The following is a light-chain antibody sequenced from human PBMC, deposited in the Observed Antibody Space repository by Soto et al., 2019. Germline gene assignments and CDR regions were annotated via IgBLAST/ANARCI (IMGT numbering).Light chain of an antibody. V-gene: IGKV3-20*01. CDR2: RAS. Sequence: DIVMTQSPGTLSLSPGDRVTLSCRASQSVSSIYLAWYQQQPGQPPRLLIYRASSRATGIPDSFSGSGSGTALTLTISRLEPEDFAVYYCQQYGGSPPYTFGQGTKLEIK. CDR3: QQYGGSPPYT. J-gene: IGKJ2*01. CDR1: QSVSSIY.